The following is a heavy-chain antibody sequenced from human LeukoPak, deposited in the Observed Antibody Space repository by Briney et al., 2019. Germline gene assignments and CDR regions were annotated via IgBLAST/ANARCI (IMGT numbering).Heavy chain of an antibody. Sequence: GGSLRLSCAASGFTVSSNYMSWVRQAPGKGLEWVSVMYSGGSTYYADSVKGRFTISRDNSKNTLYLQMNSLRAEDTAVYYCARGWLAETTVVTPYNYWGQGTLVTVSS. J-gene: IGHJ4*02. V-gene: IGHV3-53*01. CDR1: GFTVSSNY. D-gene: IGHD4-23*01. CDR3: ARGWLAETTVVTPYNY. CDR2: MYSGGST.